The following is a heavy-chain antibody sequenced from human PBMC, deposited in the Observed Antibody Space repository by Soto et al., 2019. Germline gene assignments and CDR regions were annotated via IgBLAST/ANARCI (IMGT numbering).Heavy chain of an antibody. J-gene: IGHJ6*03. CDR3: AGRYCTNGVCYTNYYYYIEV. CDR2: IVVGSGNT. D-gene: IGHD2-8*01. V-gene: IGHV1-58*01. CDR1: GFTFTSSA. Sequence: GASVKVSCKASGFTFTSSAVQWVRQARGQRLEWIGWIVVGSGNTNYAQKFQERVTITRDMSTSTAYMELSSLRAEDTAVYYCAGRYCTNGVCYTNYYYYIEVWGKGTTVTVSS.